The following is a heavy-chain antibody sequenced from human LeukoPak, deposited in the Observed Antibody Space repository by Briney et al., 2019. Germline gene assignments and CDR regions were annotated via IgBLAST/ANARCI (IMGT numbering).Heavy chain of an antibody. Sequence: SETLSLTCAVYGGSFSGYHWSWIRQPPGKGLEWIGEINHSGSTNYNPSLKSRVTISVDTSKNQFSLKLSSVTAADTAVYYCASLSYYDFWSGSYAYWGQGTLVTVSS. V-gene: IGHV4-34*01. D-gene: IGHD3-3*01. CDR2: INHSGST. CDR1: GGSFSGYH. CDR3: ASLSYYDFWSGSYAY. J-gene: IGHJ4*02.